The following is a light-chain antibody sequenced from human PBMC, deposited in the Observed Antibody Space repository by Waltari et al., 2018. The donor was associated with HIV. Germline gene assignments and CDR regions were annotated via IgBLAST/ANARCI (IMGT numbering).Light chain of an antibody. J-gene: IGLJ1*01. V-gene: IGLV3-25*03. CDR1: ASPKAS. CDR3: LSADTSGTYV. CDR2: KNT. Sequence: SSELTQPPSVSVSPGQTARITCSGDASPKASTHWFQQKPGQAPVVVLHKNTERPSGIPERFSASRSGTTVTLTITGVQTDDEADYYCLSADTSGTYVFGPGTTVTVL.